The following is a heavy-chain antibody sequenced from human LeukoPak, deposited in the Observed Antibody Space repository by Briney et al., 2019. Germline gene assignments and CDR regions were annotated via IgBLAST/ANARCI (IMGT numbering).Heavy chain of an antibody. CDR1: GGSISSYY. J-gene: IGHJ4*02. CDR3: ARVVSFSVYYFDF. Sequence: SETLSLTCTVSGGSISSYYWSWIRQPPGKGLEWIGYIYYSGSTNYNPSLKSRVTISVDGSENQFSLRLNSVTAADTAVYYCARVVSFSVYYFDFWGQGTLVAVSS. V-gene: IGHV4-59*12. D-gene: IGHD6-25*01. CDR2: IYYSGST.